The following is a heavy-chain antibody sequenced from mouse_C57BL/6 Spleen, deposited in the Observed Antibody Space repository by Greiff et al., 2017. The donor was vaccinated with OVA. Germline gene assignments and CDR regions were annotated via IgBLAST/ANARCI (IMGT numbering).Heavy chain of an antibody. D-gene: IGHD1-1*01. V-gene: IGHV5-4*03. CDR1: GFTFSSYA. CDR2: ISDGGSYT. CDR3: ATGPGTYFAY. J-gene: IGHJ2*01. Sequence: EVNVVESGGGLVKPGGSLKLSCAASGFTFSSYAMSWVRQTPEKRLEWVATISDGGSYTYYPDNVKGRFTISRDNAKNHLYLQMSHLKSEDPALYYCATGPGTYFAYWGQGTPLTVSS.